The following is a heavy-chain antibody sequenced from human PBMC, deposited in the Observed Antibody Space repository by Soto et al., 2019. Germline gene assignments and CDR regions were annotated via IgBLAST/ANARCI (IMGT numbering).Heavy chain of an antibody. Sequence: QVQLVQSGAEVKRPGSSVKVSCKASGDTFTFYSINWVRQAPGLGLEWMGRINPILSMSNYAQRFQGRVTXTXDXXTSTAYMELSSLRSEYTAIYYCASSYGSGYRAVDYWGQGALVTVAS. V-gene: IGHV1-69*02. J-gene: IGHJ4*02. D-gene: IGHD3-10*01. CDR1: GDTFTFYS. CDR3: ASSYGSGYRAVDY. CDR2: INPILSMS.